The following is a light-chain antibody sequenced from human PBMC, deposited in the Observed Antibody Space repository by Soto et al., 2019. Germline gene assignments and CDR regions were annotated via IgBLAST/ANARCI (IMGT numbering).Light chain of an antibody. V-gene: IGLV2-8*01. CDR1: SSDVGGYNY. J-gene: IGLJ2*01. CDR3: SSYAGSKTL. CDR2: EVS. Sequence: QSALTQPPSASGSPGQSVTISCTGTSSDVGGYNYVSWYQQHPGKAPKLMIYEVSKRPSGVSDRFSGSKSGNTASLTVSGLQAEDEADYYCSSYAGSKTLFGGGTQLTVL.